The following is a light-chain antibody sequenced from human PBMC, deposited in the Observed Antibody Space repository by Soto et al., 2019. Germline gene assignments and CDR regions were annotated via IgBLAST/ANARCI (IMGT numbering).Light chain of an antibody. CDR1: QSLINSY. CDR2: GAS. V-gene: IGKV3-20*01. J-gene: IGKJ1*01. Sequence: IGLTQSPGTLSLTPGQRATLSCRASQSLINSYLAWYQQKPGQAPRLLIFGASSRATGIPDRFSGSGSGTDFTLTISRLEPEDFAVYYCQQYGISPRTFGQGTKVDIK. CDR3: QQYGISPRT.